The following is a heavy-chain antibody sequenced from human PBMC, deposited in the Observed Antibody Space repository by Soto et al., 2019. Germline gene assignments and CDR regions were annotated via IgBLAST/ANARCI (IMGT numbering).Heavy chain of an antibody. J-gene: IGHJ4*02. CDR1: GFTFSTFG. V-gene: IGHV3-30*18. CDR2: ISADGSNT. Sequence: QVQLEESGGGVVQPGRSLRLSCVASGFTFSTFGMHWVRQAPGKGLEWVAVISADGSNTYYGDSVRGRFTISRDNTKHTLYLQVNGLRCEETAMYYCAKTGADGRGGWWHLYYCDSWGQGALVTVSS. CDR3: AKTGADGRGGWWHLYYCDS. D-gene: IGHD6-19*01.